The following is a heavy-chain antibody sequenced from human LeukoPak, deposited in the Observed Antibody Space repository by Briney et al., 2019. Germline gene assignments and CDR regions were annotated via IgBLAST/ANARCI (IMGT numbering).Heavy chain of an antibody. CDR1: GFTFSSYS. D-gene: IGHD2-2*01. J-gene: IGHJ4*02. CDR2: ISSSSSYI. Sequence: GGSLRLSCAASGFTFSSYSMNWVRQAPGKGLEWVSSISSSSSYIYYADSMKGRFTISRDNAKNSLYLQMTSLRAEDTAVYYCAREYCNRTSCFNFDYWGRGTLVIVSS. CDR3: AREYCNRTSCFNFDY. V-gene: IGHV3-21*01.